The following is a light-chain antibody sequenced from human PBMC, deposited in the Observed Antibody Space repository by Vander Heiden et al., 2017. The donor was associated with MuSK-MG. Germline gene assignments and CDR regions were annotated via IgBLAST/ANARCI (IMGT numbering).Light chain of an antibody. J-gene: IGLJ1*01. V-gene: IGLV2-14*01. CDR2: EVS. Sequence: QSALTQPASVSGSPGQSTPIPCPGTSSDVGGYNYVSWFQQHPGKAPKLMIYEVSNRPSGVSKRFSGSKSGNTAFPTIAGLQTEDEAYYYCSSYKSNFTGVFGTGTKVTVL. CDR1: SSDVGGYNY. CDR3: SSYKSNFTGV.